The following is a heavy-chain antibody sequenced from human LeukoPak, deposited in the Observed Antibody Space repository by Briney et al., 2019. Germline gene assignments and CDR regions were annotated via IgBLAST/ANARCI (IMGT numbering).Heavy chain of an antibody. V-gene: IGHV1-8*01. D-gene: IGHD3-10*01. CDR3: TRGMIRGVQGP. CDR2: MNPNSGNT. CDR1: GYTFSDYD. J-gene: IGHJ5*02. Sequence: ASVKVSCKTSGYTFSDYDINWVRQATGQGLEWMGWMNPNSGNTGYAQKLQGRVTMTRDTSMRTAYMELSSLRSEDTAVYYCTRGMIRGVQGPWGQGTLVTVSS.